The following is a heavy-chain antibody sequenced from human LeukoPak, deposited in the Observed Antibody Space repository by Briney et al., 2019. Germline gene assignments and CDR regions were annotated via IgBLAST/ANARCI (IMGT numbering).Heavy chain of an antibody. J-gene: IGHJ4*02. CDR3: ARDEPDYYDSSGYYGY. CDR1: GGSISSSSYY. Sequence: SETLSLTCTVSGGSISSSSYYWGWIRQPPGKGLEWIGSIYYSGSTYYNPSLKSRVTISVDTSKNQFSLKLSSVTAADTAVYYCARDEPDYYDSSGYYGYWGQGTLVTVPS. V-gene: IGHV4-39*07. CDR2: IYYSGST. D-gene: IGHD3-22*01.